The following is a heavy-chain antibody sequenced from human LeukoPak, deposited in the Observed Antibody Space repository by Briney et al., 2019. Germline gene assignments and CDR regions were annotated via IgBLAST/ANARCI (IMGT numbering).Heavy chain of an antibody. CDR2: MNVYSGDA. V-gene: IGHV1-2*02. CDR1: GHIFTAYY. J-gene: IGHJ5*02. Sequence: GASVKVSCKASGHIFTAYYLHWVRLAPGQGLEWMGWMNVYSGDATYAQKFQGRVTMTRDTSISTAYMELNTLTFDDTAVYYCARPGNWWFDPWGQGTLVTVSS. D-gene: IGHD3-10*01. CDR3: ARPGNWWFDP.